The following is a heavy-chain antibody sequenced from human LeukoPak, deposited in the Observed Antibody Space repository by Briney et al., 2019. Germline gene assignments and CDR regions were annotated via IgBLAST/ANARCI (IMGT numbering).Heavy chain of an antibody. Sequence: ASVKVSCKASGYRSTSYGISWVRQAPGQGLEWMSWIRADNGDRIYAENFQDRVTMTTDTPTTTAYMELRSLRSDDTAVYYCARDGIGWTQHDVFDIWGQGTMVTVSS. CDR3: ARDGIGWTQHDVFDI. V-gene: IGHV1-18*01. D-gene: IGHD5-18*01. J-gene: IGHJ3*02. CDR1: GYRSTSYG. CDR2: IRADNGDR.